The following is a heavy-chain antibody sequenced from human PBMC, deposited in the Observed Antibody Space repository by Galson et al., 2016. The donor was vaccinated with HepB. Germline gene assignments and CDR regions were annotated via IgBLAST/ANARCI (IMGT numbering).Heavy chain of an antibody. Sequence: SLRLSCAASGFTFSDYYMNWIRQAPGKGLEWVSYISASGSVTYYADSVKGRFTISRDNLKNSLFLQMNSLRPDDTAVYYCARARLSVTTGFGSSLDYYYGMDVWGQGTTVTVSS. CDR3: ARARLSVTTGFGSSLDYYYGMDV. D-gene: IGHD4-17*01. CDR2: ISASGSVT. CDR1: GFTFSDYY. J-gene: IGHJ6*02. V-gene: IGHV3-11*01.